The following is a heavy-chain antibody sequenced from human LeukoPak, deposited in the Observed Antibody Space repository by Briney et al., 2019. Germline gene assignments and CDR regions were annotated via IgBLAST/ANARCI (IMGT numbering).Heavy chain of an antibody. CDR2: IYYSGST. J-gene: IGHJ4*02. V-gene: IGHV4-34*01. CDR1: GGSFSGYY. Sequence: SETLSLTCAVYGGSFSGYYWSWIRQPPGKGLEWIGYIYYSGSTYYNPSLKSRVTISVDRSKNQFSLKLSSVTAADTAVYYCARGPDYGDYFDYWGQGTLVTVSS. D-gene: IGHD4-17*01. CDR3: ARGPDYGDYFDY.